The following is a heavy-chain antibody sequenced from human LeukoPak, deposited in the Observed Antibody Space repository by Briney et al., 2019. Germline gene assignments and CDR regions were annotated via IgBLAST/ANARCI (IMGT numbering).Heavy chain of an antibody. Sequence: GGSLRLSCAASGLTSSDYYMSWIRQAPGKGLEWVTYISSSGSTIYYADSVKGRFTISRDNAKNTLYLQMNSLRAEDTAVYYCAKGEHDFWSGYYSFDYWGQGTLVTVSS. CDR1: GLTSSDYY. CDR3: AKGEHDFWSGYYSFDY. D-gene: IGHD3-3*01. CDR2: ISSSGSTI. V-gene: IGHV3-11*04. J-gene: IGHJ4*02.